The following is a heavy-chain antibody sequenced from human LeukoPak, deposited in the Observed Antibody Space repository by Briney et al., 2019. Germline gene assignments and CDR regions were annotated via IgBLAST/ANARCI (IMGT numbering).Heavy chain of an antibody. D-gene: IGHD3-10*01. J-gene: IGHJ5*02. CDR3: ARHRAYYGSGNHNWFDP. CDR1: GGSISSSSYY. Sequence: SETLSLTCTVSGGSISSSSYYWGWIRQPPGKGLEWIGSIYYRGSTYYNPSLKSRVTISVDTSKNQFSLKLSSVTAADTAVYYCARHRAYYGSGNHNWFDPWGQGTLVTVSS. CDR2: IYYRGST. V-gene: IGHV4-39*01.